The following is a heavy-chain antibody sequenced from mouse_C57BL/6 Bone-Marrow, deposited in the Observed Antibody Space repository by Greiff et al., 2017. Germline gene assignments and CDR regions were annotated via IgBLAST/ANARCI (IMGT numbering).Heavy chain of an antibody. CDR1: GYTFTDYN. D-gene: IGHD2-5*01. J-gene: IGHJ4*01. Sequence: EVQLKQSGPELVKPGASVKIPCKASGYTFTDYNMDWVKQSHGKSLEWIGDINPNNGGTIYNQKFKGKATLTVDKSSSTAYMELRSLTSEDTAVYYCARKEGYSNYVDYAMDYWGQGTSVTVSS. CDR3: ARKEGYSNYVDYAMDY. CDR2: INPNNGGT. V-gene: IGHV1-18*01.